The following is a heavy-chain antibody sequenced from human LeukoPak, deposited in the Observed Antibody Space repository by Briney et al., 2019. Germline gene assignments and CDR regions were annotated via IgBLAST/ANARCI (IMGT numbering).Heavy chain of an antibody. J-gene: IGHJ4*02. V-gene: IGHV5-51*01. CDR3: AGKRKGDGYNSGFDY. CDR2: IYPGDSDT. D-gene: IGHD5-24*01. CDR1: GYSFTSYW. Sequence: GESLKISCKGSGYSFTSYWIGWVRQMPGKGLEWMGIIYPGDSDTRYSPSFQGQVTISADKSISTAYLQWSSLKASDTAMYYCAGKRKGDGYNSGFDYWGQGTLVTVSS.